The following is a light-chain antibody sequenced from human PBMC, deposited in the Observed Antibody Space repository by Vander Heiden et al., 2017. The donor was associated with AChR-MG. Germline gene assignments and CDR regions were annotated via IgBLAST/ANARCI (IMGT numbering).Light chain of an antibody. Sequence: QSVLTQPPSVSGAPGQRVTISCPGSSSTIGADYDVHWYQQLPGTAPKLLIYRNNNRPSGVPDRFSGSKSGTSASLAITGLQAEDEANYYCQSYDSRLSGSVFGGGTKLT. CDR3: QSYDSRLSGSV. J-gene: IGLJ3*02. V-gene: IGLV1-40*01. CDR2: RNN. CDR1: SSTIGADYD.